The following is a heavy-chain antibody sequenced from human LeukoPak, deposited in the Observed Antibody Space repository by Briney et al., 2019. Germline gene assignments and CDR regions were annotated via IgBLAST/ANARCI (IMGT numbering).Heavy chain of an antibody. CDR2: INPNSGGT. CDR1: GYTFTGYY. D-gene: IGHD6-13*01. V-gene: IGHV1-2*04. Sequence: ASVKVSCKASGYTFTGYYMHWVRQAPGQGLEWMGWINPNSGGTNYAQKFQGWVTMTRDTSISTVYMELSRLRSDDTAVYYCARAWGSSNWYPPSLWFDPWGQGTLVTVSS. J-gene: IGHJ5*02. CDR3: ARAWGSSNWYPPSLWFDP.